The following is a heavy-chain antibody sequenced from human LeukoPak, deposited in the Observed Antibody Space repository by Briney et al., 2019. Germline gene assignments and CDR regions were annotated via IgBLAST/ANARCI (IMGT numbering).Heavy chain of an antibody. D-gene: IGHD3-10*02. J-gene: IGHJ4*02. CDR3: ASVNVRGAPTRVDY. Sequence: SDTLSLTCGVSGYSISSGSWRGWIRQPPGKGLEWIGYIYYSGDIYYNPSLKSRVTMSVDTSKNQFSLKLSSVTAVDTAVYYCASVNVRGAPTRVDYWGQGTLVTVSS. CDR2: IYYSGDI. V-gene: IGHV4-28*05. CDR1: GYSISSGSW.